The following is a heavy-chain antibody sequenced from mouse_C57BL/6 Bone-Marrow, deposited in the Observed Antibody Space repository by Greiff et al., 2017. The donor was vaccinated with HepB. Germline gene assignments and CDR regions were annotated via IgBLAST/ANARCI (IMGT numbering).Heavy chain of an antibody. V-gene: IGHV1-15*01. Sequence: QVQLKQSGAELVRPGASVTLSCKASGYTFTDYEMHWVKQTPVHGLEWIGAIDPETGGTAYNQKFKGKAILTADKSSSTAYMELRSLTSEDSAVYYCTRNDYGRDYWGQGTTLTVSS. CDR1: GYTFTDYE. CDR2: IDPETGGT. J-gene: IGHJ2*01. D-gene: IGHD1-1*01. CDR3: TRNDYGRDY.